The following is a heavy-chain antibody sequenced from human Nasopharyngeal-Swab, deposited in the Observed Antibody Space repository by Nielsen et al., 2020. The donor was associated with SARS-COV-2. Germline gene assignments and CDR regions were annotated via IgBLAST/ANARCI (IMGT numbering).Heavy chain of an antibody. D-gene: IGHD4-17*01. Sequence: GESLKISCAASGFTFSDYYMSWIRQAPGKGREWVSYISSSGSTIYYADSVKGRFTISRDNDKNSLYLQMNSLRVDDTAVYYCAKDVHGDYGGIDYWGQGILVTVSS. V-gene: IGHV3-11*04. CDR3: AKDVHGDYGGIDY. J-gene: IGHJ4*02. CDR2: ISSSGSTI. CDR1: GFTFSDYY.